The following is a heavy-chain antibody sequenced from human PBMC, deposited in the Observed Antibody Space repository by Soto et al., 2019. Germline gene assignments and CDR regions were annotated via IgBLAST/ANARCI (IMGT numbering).Heavy chain of an antibody. V-gene: IGHV1-18*04. D-gene: IGHD3-16*01. J-gene: IGHJ4*02. Sequence: ASVKVSCKASGYTFTSYGISWVRQAPGQGPEWMGWISAYNGNTNYAQKLQGRVTMTTDTSTSTAYMELRSLRSDDTAVYYCARAVDYVWGSYNGYFDYWGQGTLVTVSS. CDR1: GYTFTSYG. CDR3: ARAVDYVWGSYNGYFDY. CDR2: ISAYNGNT.